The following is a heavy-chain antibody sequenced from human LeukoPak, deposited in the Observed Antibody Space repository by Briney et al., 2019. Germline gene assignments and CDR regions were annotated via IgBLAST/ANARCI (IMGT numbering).Heavy chain of an antibody. J-gene: IGHJ4*02. Sequence: GESLKISCKGSGYRFTSYWIGWVRQMPGKGLEWMGIIYPGDSDTRYSPSFQGQVTISADKSISTAYLQWSSLKASDTAMYYCARLGGLAVAGTGYFDYWGQGTLVTVSS. CDR1: GYRFTSYW. V-gene: IGHV5-51*01. CDR3: ARLGGLAVAGTGYFDY. D-gene: IGHD6-19*01. CDR2: IYPGDSDT.